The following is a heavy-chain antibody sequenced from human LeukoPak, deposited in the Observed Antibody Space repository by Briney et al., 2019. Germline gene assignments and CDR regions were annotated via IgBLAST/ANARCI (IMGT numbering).Heavy chain of an antibody. CDR3: ARHLLVAENYDFWSGYDSAAAYYFDY. V-gene: IGHV4-39*01. D-gene: IGHD3-3*01. CDR1: GGSISSSSYY. J-gene: IGHJ4*02. CDR2: IYYSGST. Sequence: SETLSLTCTVSGGSISSSSYYWGWIRQPPGKGLEWIGSIYYSGSTYYNPSLKSRVTISVDTSKNQFSLKLSSVTAADTAVYYCARHLLVAENYDFWSGYDSAAAYYFDYWGLGTLVTVSS.